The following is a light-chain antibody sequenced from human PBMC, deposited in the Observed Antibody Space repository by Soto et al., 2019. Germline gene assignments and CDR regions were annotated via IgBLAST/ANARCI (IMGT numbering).Light chain of an antibody. CDR2: ELS. V-gene: IGLV2-14*01. CDR1: SSDIGDYDY. J-gene: IGLJ1*01. CDR3: NSYATRNTRV. Sequence: QSALTQPASVSGSPGQSITITCTGSSSDIGDYDYVSWYQQHPGKAPKVLISELSNRPSGVSNRFSGSKLGNTASLTISGLEAEDEADYYCNSYATRNTRVFGNGTKVTVL.